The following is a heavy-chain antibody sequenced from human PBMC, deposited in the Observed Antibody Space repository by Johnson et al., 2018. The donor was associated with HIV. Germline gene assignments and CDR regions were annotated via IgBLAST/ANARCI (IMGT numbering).Heavy chain of an antibody. CDR3: ARDGSNFGAFDI. D-gene: IGHD1-1*01. CDR1: GFIIDDYG. J-gene: IGHJ3*02. Sequence: VQLVESGGGLEQPGGSLRLSCAASGFIIDDYGMSWVRQAPGKGLEWVSVIYSGGSTYYADSVKGRFTISRDNSKNTLYLQMNSLRAEDTAVYYCARDGSNFGAFDIWGQGTMVTVSS. CDR2: IYSGGST. V-gene: IGHV3-66*01.